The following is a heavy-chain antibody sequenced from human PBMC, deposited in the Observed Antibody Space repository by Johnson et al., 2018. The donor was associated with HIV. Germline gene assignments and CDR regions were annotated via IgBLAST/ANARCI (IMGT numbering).Heavy chain of an antibody. V-gene: IGHV3-9*01. CDR3: AKDIGYSSGLGNTGFEI. CDR1: GFTFNDYA. J-gene: IGHJ3*02. D-gene: IGHD6-19*01. CDR2: ISWNSGNI. Sequence: LVESGGGLVQPGRSLTLSCAASGFTFNDYAMHWVRQAPGKGLEWVSGISWNSGNIGYADSVKGRFTISRDNAKNSLYLQMNSLRPEDTALYYCAKDIGYSSGLGNTGFEIWGLGTMVTVSS.